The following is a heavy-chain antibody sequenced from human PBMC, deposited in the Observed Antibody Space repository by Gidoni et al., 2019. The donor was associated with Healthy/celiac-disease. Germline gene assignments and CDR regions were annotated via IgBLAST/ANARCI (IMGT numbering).Heavy chain of an antibody. J-gene: IGHJ6*02. V-gene: IGHV3-9*01. CDR1: GFTFADYA. CDR2: ISWNSGSI. D-gene: IGHD2-15*01. CDR3: AKDVGYCSGGSCYREDYYYGMDV. Sequence: EVQLVESGGGLVQPGRSLRLSCAASGFTFADYAMHWVRQAPGKGLAWVSGISWNSGSIGYADSVKGRFTISRDNAKNSLYLQMNSLRAEDTALYYCAKDVGYCSGGSCYREDYYYGMDVWGQGTTVTVSS.